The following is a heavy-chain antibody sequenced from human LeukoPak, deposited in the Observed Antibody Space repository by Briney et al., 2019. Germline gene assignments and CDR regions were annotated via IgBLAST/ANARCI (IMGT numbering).Heavy chain of an antibody. CDR1: GFTFGDYA. Sequence: GGSLRLSCTASGFTFGDYAMSWVRQAPGKGLEWVGFIRSKAYGGTTEYAASVKGRFPISRDDSKSIAYLQMNSLKTEDTAVYYCTRVWGPYSSSAYNFDYWGQGTLVTVSS. D-gene: IGHD6-6*01. V-gene: IGHV3-49*04. J-gene: IGHJ4*02. CDR3: TRVWGPYSSSAYNFDY. CDR2: IRSKAYGGTT.